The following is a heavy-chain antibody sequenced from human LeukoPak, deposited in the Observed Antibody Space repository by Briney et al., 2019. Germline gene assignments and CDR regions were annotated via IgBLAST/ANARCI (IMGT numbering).Heavy chain of an antibody. V-gene: IGHV3-30*18. CDR3: AKDPYSSSSGYFDY. CDR1: GFTFRSYA. Sequence: GGSLRLSCAASGFTFRSYAMHWVRQAPGKGLEWVAVISSDGSDKFYADSVKGRFTISRDNSKNTLYLQMNSLRAEDTAVYYCAKDPYSSSSGYFDYWGQGTLATVSS. J-gene: IGHJ4*02. CDR2: ISSDGSDK. D-gene: IGHD6-6*01.